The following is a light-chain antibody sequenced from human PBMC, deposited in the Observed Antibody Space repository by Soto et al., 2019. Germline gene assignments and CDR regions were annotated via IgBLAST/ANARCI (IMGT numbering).Light chain of an antibody. J-gene: IGKJ2*01. CDR1: QSSSW. CDR3: QQYNSYPMYT. Sequence: DIQMTQSPSTLSASVGDRVTITCRASQSSSWLAWYQQKPGKAPKLLIYKASSLESGVPSRFSGSGSGTEFTLTISSLQPDDFATYYCQQYNSYPMYTFGQGTKLEIK. V-gene: IGKV1-5*03. CDR2: KAS.